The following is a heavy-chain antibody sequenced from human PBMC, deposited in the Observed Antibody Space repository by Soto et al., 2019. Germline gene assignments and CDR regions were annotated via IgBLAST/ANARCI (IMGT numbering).Heavy chain of an antibody. CDR1: GGSISSGDYY. Sequence: QVQLQESGPGLVKPSQTLSLTCTVSGGSISSGDYYWSWIRQPPGKGLEWIGYIYYSGSTYYNPSLKSRVTISVDTSKDQCSLKLSSVTAADTAVYYCASEVYCSSTSCYESYFDYWGQGTLVTVSS. D-gene: IGHD2-2*01. CDR3: ASEVYCSSTSCYESYFDY. CDR2: IYYSGST. V-gene: IGHV4-30-4*01. J-gene: IGHJ4*02.